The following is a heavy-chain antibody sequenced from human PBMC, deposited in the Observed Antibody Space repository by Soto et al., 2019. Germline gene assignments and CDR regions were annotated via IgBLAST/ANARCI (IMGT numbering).Heavy chain of an antibody. CDR2: IYWDDDK. J-gene: IGHJ4*02. CDR3: AHRLSNWNPLEY. V-gene: IGHV2-5*02. D-gene: IGHD1-20*01. Sequence: QITLKESGPTLVKPIQTLTLTCTFSGFSLSTSGVGVGWIRQPPGKALEWLALIYWDDDKRYSPSLKSRLTITKDTAKNQVVLTMTNMDPVDTATYYCAHRLSNWNPLEYWGQGTLVTVSS. CDR1: GFSLSTSGVG.